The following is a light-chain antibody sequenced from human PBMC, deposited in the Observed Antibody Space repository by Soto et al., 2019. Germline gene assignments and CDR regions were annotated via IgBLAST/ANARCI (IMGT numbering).Light chain of an antibody. CDR1: QSISSY. Sequence: DIQMTQSPSSLSESVGDRVTITCRASQSISSYLNCYQQKPGKAPKLLIYAASSLQSGVPSRFSGSGSGTDFTLTISSLQPEDFATYYCQQSYSTPRTFGGGTEVDIK. CDR3: QQSYSTPRT. CDR2: AAS. J-gene: IGKJ4*01. V-gene: IGKV1-39*01.